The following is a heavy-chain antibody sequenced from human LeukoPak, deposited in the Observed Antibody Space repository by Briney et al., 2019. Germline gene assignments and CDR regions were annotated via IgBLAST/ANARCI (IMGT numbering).Heavy chain of an antibody. CDR1: GYSFTTYW. CDR3: ARQYYYDSSGYYLDY. Sequence: GESLKISCKGSGYSFTTYWITWVRQMPGKGLQWMGRIDPSDSYTNDSPSFQGHVTISVDRSISTAYLQWSSLKASDTAMYCCARQYYYDSSGYYLDYWGQGTLVTVSS. CDR2: IDPSDSYT. J-gene: IGHJ4*02. V-gene: IGHV5-10-1*01. D-gene: IGHD3-22*01.